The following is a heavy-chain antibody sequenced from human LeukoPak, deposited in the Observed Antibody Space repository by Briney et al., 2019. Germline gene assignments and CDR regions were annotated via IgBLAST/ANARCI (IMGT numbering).Heavy chain of an antibody. J-gene: IGHJ5*02. V-gene: IGHV1-24*01. D-gene: IGHD3-3*01. Sequence: ASVKVSCKVSGYTLTELSMHWVRQAPGQGLEWMGGFDPEDGETIYAQKFQGRVTMTEDTSTDTAYIELSSLRSEDTAVYYCATDESITIFGVVIPWGQGTLVTVSS. CDR3: ATDESITIFGVVIP. CDR2: FDPEDGET. CDR1: GYTLTELS.